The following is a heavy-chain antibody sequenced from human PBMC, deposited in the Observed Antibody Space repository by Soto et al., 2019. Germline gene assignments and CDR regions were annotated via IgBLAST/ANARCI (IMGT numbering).Heavy chain of an antibody. Sequence: QVQLVQSGAEVRKPGASVKVSCTASGYTFTSYGISWVRQAPGQGLEWMGWISAYNGDTNYAQKVQGRVTMTTDTSTSTVYIELTSPRSADTYVYYSTRVSAELGYCRGNSCLPYYDGRDVLGQGTKITVSS. J-gene: IGHJ6*02. V-gene: IGHV1-18*01. CDR2: ISAYNGDT. D-gene: IGHD2-15*01. CDR3: TRVSAELGYCRGNSCLPYYDGRDV. CDR1: GYTFTSYG.